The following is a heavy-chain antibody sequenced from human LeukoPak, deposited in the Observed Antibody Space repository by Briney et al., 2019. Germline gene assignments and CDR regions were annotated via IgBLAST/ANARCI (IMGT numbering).Heavy chain of an antibody. CDR2: IRQDGSEK. J-gene: IGHJ4*02. Sequence: GGSLRLSCAASGLTFSNYWMDWVRQAPGKGLEWVANIRQDGSEKNYVDSVKGRFIISRDNTKNSLYLQMNTLRADDTAVYYCARDGFGTGSNWGQGTLVTVSS. CDR3: ARDGFGTGSN. CDR1: GLTFSNYW. V-gene: IGHV3-7*03. D-gene: IGHD3-16*01.